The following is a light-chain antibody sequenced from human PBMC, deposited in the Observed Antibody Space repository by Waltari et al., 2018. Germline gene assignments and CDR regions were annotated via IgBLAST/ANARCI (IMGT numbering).Light chain of an antibody. V-gene: IGKV4-1*01. CDR1: QSVLYSSNNKHY. CDR2: WAS. Sequence: DIVMTQSPDSLAVSLGERASINCKSIQSVLYSSNNKHYLAWYQQKPGQPPKLLIYWASTRESGVPDRFSGSGSGTDFTLTISSLQAEDVAVYYCQQYYSTPGTFGQGTKVEIK. J-gene: IGKJ1*01. CDR3: QQYYSTPGT.